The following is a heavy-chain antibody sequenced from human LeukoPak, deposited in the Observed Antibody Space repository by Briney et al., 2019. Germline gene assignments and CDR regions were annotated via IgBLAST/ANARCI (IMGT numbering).Heavy chain of an antibody. D-gene: IGHD2-21*01. CDR3: ARTSPAYCGGDCYGFDY. CDR2: IYYSGTT. J-gene: IGHJ4*02. CDR1: GGSISSTSYY. V-gene: IGHV4-39*07. Sequence: KPSETLSLTCTVSGGSISSTSYYWGWIRQPPGKGLEWIGSIYYSGTTYYNPSLKSRVTISVDTSKNQFSLKLSSVTAADTAVYYCARTSPAYCGGDCYGFDYWGQGTLVTVSS.